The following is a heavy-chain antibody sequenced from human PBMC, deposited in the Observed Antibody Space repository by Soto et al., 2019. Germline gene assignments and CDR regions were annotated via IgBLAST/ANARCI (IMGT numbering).Heavy chain of an antibody. D-gene: IGHD5-18*01. CDR1: GYTFTSYA. Sequence: QVQLVQSGAEVKKPGASVKVSCKASGYTFTSYAMNLVRQAPGQRLEWMGWINAGNGNTKYSQKFQGRVTITRDTSASTAYMELSSLRSEDTAVYYCARDPGYSYGYNWGQGTLVIVSS. V-gene: IGHV1-3*01. CDR2: INAGNGNT. CDR3: ARDPGYSYGYN. J-gene: IGHJ4*02.